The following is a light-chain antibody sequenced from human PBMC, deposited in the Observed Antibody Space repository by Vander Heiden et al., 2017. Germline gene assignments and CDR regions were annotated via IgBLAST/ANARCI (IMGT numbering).Light chain of an antibody. V-gene: IGLV3-21*02. J-gene: IGLJ1*01. CDR1: NIASKS. Sequence: SYVLTQPPSVSVAPGQTASIACGGNNIASKSVHWYQQKPGQAPVLVVYDESDRPSGIPERFSGSKSGNTATLTRTRGEAGDEADYYCHVWDTSGHYMFGTGTKVTVL. CDR3: HVWDTSGHYM. CDR2: DES.